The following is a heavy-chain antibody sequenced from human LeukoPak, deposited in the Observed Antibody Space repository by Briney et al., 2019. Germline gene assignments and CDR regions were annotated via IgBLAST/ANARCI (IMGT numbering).Heavy chain of an antibody. V-gene: IGHV1-3*01. Sequence: GASVKVSCKASGYTFTSYDISWVRQAPGQGLEWMGWINAGNGNTKYSQKFQGRVTITRDTSASTAYMELSSLRSEDTAVYYCARDQIVAAAGTRYYYYGMDVWGQGTTVTVSS. D-gene: IGHD6-13*01. CDR1: GYTFTSYD. CDR2: INAGNGNT. J-gene: IGHJ6*02. CDR3: ARDQIVAAAGTRYYYYGMDV.